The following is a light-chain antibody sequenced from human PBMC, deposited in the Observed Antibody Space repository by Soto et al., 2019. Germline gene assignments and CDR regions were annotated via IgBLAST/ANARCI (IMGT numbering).Light chain of an antibody. CDR2: DAS. CDR3: QQYNSYPRT. CDR1: QSISSW. V-gene: IGKV1-5*01. J-gene: IGKJ5*01. Sequence: MQMSQCPSTLSASVGDRVTITCRASQSISSWLAWYQQKPGKAPKLLIYDASSLESGVPSRFSGSGSGTEFTLTISSLQPDDFATYYCQQYNSYPRTFGQGTRLEIK.